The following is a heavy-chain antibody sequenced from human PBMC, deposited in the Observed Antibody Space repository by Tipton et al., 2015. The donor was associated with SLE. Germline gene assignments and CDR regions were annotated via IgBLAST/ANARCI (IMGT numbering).Heavy chain of an antibody. D-gene: IGHD5-18*01. J-gene: IGHJ3*01. CDR3: ARGYHSFDV. V-gene: IGHV3-72*01. Sequence: SLRLSCAASGFIFSDHYMDWVRQSPGKGLEWVGRSRNKANSHTTEYAASVKGRFTVSGDDSKPSLYLQMNSLKAEDTAGYYCARGYHSFDVWGRGTMVSFSS. CDR1: GFIFSDHY. CDR2: SRNKANSHTT.